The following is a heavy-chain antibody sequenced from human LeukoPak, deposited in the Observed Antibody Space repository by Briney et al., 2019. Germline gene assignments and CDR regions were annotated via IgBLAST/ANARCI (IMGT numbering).Heavy chain of an antibody. D-gene: IGHD6-19*01. CDR1: GFTFSSYS. V-gene: IGHV3-48*02. CDR2: ISGSSSTI. Sequence: GGSLRLSCAASGFTFSSYSLNWVRQAPGKGLQWVSYISGSSSTIFYADSVKGRFTISRDNAKNSLHLQMNSLRDEDTAVYYCARAGYNSGWYEYWGQGTLVTVSS. J-gene: IGHJ4*02. CDR3: ARAGYNSGWYEY.